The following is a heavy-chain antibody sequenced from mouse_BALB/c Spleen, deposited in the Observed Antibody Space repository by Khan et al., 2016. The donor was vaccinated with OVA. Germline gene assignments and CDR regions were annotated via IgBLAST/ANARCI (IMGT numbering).Heavy chain of an antibody. D-gene: IGHD1-1*01. CDR1: GYSFTGYF. CDR3: ARIYGSDFDY. CDR2: INPHIGET. Sequence: VQLQQSGPELVKPGASVKISCKASGYSFTGYFMNWVIQSHGKSLEWIGRINPHIGETFYNQKFKGKATLTVDESSSTANMELRSLASEDSAGYYCARIYGSDFDYWGQGTTLTVSS. J-gene: IGHJ2*01. V-gene: IGHV1-20*02.